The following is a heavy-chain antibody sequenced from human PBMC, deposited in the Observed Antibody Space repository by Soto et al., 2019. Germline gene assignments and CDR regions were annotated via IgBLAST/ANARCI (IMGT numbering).Heavy chain of an antibody. J-gene: IGHJ4*02. CDR1: GRTFGSRA. V-gene: IGHV3-23*01. CDR2: ITDTGGDA. CDR3: ARGSTDSYPGSRIFDF. Sequence: LRLSCFASGRTFGSRAMSLVRQAPFEGLQWVSTITDTGGDAKYADSVRGRFVISRDNSKKTLYLQMTSLTAEDSAMYFCARGSTDSYPGSRIFDFWGRGTQVTVSS. D-gene: IGHD3-10*01.